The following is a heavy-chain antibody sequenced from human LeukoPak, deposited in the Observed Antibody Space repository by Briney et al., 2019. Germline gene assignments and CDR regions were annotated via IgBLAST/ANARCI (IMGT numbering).Heavy chain of an antibody. V-gene: IGHV4-34*01. J-gene: IGHJ5*02. D-gene: IGHD2-2*01. CDR3: ARVLRYCSSTSCYRNWFDP. Sequence: SETLSLTCAVYGGSFSGYYWSWIRQPPGEGLEWIGEINHSGSTNYNPSLKGRVTISVDTSKNQFSLKLSSVTAADTAVYYCARVLRYCSSTSCYRNWFDPWGQGTLVTVSS. CDR2: INHSGST. CDR1: GGSFSGYY.